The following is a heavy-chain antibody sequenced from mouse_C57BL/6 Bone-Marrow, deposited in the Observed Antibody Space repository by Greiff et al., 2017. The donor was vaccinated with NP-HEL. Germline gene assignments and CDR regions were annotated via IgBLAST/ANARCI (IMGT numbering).Heavy chain of an antibody. CDR3: AGRKVRAWFAY. Sequence: QVQLQQPGAELVKPGASVKLSCKASGYTFTSYWMHWVKQRPGQGLEWIGMIHPNSGSTNYNEKFKSKATLTVDKSSSTAYMQLSSLTSEDSAVYYCAGRKVRAWFAYGDQGTVVTVSA. D-gene: IGHD3-2*02. V-gene: IGHV1-64*01. CDR2: IHPNSGST. J-gene: IGHJ3*01. CDR1: GYTFTSYW.